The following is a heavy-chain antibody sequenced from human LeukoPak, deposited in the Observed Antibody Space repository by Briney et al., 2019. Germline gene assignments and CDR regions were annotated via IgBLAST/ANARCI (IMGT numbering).Heavy chain of an antibody. CDR1: GGSFSGYY. D-gene: IGHD3-10*01. CDR2: INHSGST. Sequence: PSETLSLICAVYGGSFSGYYWSWIRQPPGKGLEWIGEINHSGSTNYNPSLKSRVTISVDTSKNQFSLKLSSVTAADTAVYYCARGKGRVRGVITPPYYYGMDVWGQGTTVTVSS. CDR3: ARGKGRVRGVITPPYYYGMDV. V-gene: IGHV4-34*01. J-gene: IGHJ6*02.